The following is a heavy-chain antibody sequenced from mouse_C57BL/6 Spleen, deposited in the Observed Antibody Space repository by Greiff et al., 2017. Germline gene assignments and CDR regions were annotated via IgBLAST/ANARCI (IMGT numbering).Heavy chain of an antibody. CDR3: VAIYYYFDY. D-gene: IGHD1-1*01. Sequence: QVQLQQPGAELVKPGASVKLSCKASGYTFTSYWMHWVKQRPGQGLEWIGMIDPNSGSTNYNEKFKSKATLTVDKSSSTAYMQLSSLTSEDSAFYDCVAIYYYFDYWGEGTTRTVSS. V-gene: IGHV1-64*01. CDR2: IDPNSGST. J-gene: IGHJ2*01. CDR1: GYTFTSYW.